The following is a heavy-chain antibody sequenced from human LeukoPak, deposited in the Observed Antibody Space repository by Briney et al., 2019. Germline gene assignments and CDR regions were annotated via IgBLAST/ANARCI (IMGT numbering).Heavy chain of an antibody. D-gene: IGHD3-22*01. J-gene: IGHJ4*02. CDR1: GFTLSSHG. CDR2: IWYDGSNK. V-gene: IGHV3-33*07. CDR3: ARSGRGYYDSLDH. Sequence: GGSLRLSCEASGFTLSSHGMYWVRQAPGKGLEWVALIWYDGSNKYYADSVKGRFTISRDNPNNTLYLQMNSLRAEDTAVYYCARSGRGYYDSLDHWGQGDLVTVSS.